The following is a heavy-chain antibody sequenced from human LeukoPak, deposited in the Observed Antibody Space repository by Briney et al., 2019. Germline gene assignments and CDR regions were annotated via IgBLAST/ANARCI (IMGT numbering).Heavy chain of an antibody. D-gene: IGHD5-12*01. CDR3: ARHTRPGHSGYENAFDI. J-gene: IGHJ3*02. V-gene: IGHV4-39*01. Sequence: SETLSLTCTVSGGSINSYYWSWIRQPPGKGLEWIGNVFDSGSTHYNPSLKSRVAISVDTSKNQFSLRLSSVTAADTAVYYCARHTRPGHSGYENAFDIWGQGTMVTVSS. CDR1: GGSINSYY. CDR2: VFDSGST.